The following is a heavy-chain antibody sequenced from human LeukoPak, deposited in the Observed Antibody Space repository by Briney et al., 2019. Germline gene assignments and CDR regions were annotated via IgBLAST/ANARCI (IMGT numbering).Heavy chain of an antibody. V-gene: IGHV3-21*01. Sequence: GGSLRLSCAASGFTFSSYNMNWVRQAPGKGLEWGSSISSSSGYIYYADSVMGRFTISRDNAKNSLYLQMNSLRAEDTAVYYCARDHGRLVVVTAIIDYWGQGTLVTVSS. CDR3: ARDHGRLVVVTAIIDY. J-gene: IGHJ4*02. D-gene: IGHD2-21*02. CDR1: GFTFSSYN. CDR2: ISSSSGYI.